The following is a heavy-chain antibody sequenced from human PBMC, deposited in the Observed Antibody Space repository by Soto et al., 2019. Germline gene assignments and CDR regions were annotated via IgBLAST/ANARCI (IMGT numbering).Heavy chain of an antibody. Sequence: ASVKVSCKASGYTFTSYYMHWVRQAPGQGLEWMGIINPSGGSTSYAQKFQGRVTMTRDTSTSTVYMELSSLRSEDTAVYYCARARCSGGSCYPNYYYYYYGMDVWGQGTTVTVSS. V-gene: IGHV1-46*01. CDR2: INPSGGST. D-gene: IGHD2-15*01. CDR3: ARARCSGGSCYPNYYYYYYGMDV. J-gene: IGHJ6*02. CDR1: GYTFTSYY.